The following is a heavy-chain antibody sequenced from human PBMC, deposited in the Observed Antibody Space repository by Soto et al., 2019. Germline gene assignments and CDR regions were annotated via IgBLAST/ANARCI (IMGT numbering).Heavy chain of an antibody. CDR2: IIPILGIA. V-gene: IGHV1-69*04. CDR1: GGTFSSYT. D-gene: IGHD6-6*01. Sequence: SVKVSCKASGGTFSSYTISWVRQAPGQGLEWMGRIIPILGIANYAQKFQGRVTITADKSTSTAYMELSSLRSEDTAVYYCARDTAAARLKRDAIDIWGQGTMVTVSS. J-gene: IGHJ3*02. CDR3: ARDTAAARLKRDAIDI.